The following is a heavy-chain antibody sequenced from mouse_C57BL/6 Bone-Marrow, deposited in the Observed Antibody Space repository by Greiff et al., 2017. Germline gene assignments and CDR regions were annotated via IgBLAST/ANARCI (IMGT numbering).Heavy chain of an antibody. CDR3: AREGRYDYAMDY. J-gene: IGHJ4*01. CDR2: IYPGDGDT. Sequence: LQESGPELVKPGASVKISCKASGYAFSSSWMNWVKQRPGKGLEWIGRIYPGDGDTNYNGKFKGKATLTADKSSSTAYMQLSSLTSEDSAVYFCAREGRYDYAMDYWGQGTSVTVSS. D-gene: IGHD1-1*01. V-gene: IGHV1-82*01. CDR1: GYAFSSSW.